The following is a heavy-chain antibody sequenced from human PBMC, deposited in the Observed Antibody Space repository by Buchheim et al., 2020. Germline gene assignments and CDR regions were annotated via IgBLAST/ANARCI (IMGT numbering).Heavy chain of an antibody. D-gene: IGHD3-10*01. V-gene: IGHV3-7*01. CDR2: INQNGGLK. CDR3: ARDIQGSRIYSNEY. Sequence: EVQLLESGGGLVQPGGSLRLSCVGSGFTFSSYWMSWVRQAPGKGLEWLANINQNGGLKYYVGSVRGRFIISRDNAENSVYLQMNSLRAEDTAVYFCARDIQGSRIYSNEYWGRGTLVTVSS. J-gene: IGHJ4*02. CDR1: GFTFSSYW.